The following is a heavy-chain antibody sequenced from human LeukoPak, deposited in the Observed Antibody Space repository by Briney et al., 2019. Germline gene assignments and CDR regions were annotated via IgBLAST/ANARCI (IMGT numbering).Heavy chain of an antibody. J-gene: IGHJ4*02. CDR1: GYSFTSYW. CDR3: ARRYCSGGSCSKIFDY. Sequence: GESLKISCKGSGYSFTSYWIGGVRQMPGKGLEWMGIIYPGDSDTRYSPSFQGQVTISADKSISTAYLQWSSLKASDTAMYYCARRYCSGGSCSKIFDYWGQGTLVTVSS. CDR2: IYPGDSDT. D-gene: IGHD2-15*01. V-gene: IGHV5-51*01.